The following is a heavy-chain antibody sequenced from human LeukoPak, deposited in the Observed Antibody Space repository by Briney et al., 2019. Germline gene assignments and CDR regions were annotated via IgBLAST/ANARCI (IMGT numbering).Heavy chain of an antibody. V-gene: IGHV3-43*02. Sequence: PGGSLRLSCAASGFSFEDYAMHWVRQAPGKGLQWVSLISGDGGITYYADSVKGRFTISRDNSKDPLYLQMNSLRTENNAFCFVPQDKAVMWIAVAGAFDIWGQGTMVTVSS. J-gene: IGHJ3*02. CDR1: GFSFEDYA. D-gene: IGHD6-19*01. CDR2: ISGDGGIT. CDR3: PQDKAVMWIAVAGAFDI.